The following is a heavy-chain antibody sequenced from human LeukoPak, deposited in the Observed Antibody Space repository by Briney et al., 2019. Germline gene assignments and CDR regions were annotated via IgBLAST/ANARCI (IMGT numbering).Heavy chain of an antibody. CDR3: AGGKYYGLGTRPGYLGY. J-gene: IGHJ4*02. Sequence: GGSLRLSCAASDFSVNNNYVDWVRQAPGKGLEWVSCMDNFGIKRYADSVQGRFTVSRDSARDMVFLQMNSLRVGDTAVYYCAGGKYYGLGTRPGYLGYWGLGTMVTVSS. CDR1: DFSVNNNY. V-gene: IGHV3-53*01. D-gene: IGHD3-10*01. CDR2: MDNFGIK.